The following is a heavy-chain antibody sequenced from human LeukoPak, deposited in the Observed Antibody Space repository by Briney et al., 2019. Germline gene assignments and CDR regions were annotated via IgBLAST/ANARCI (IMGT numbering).Heavy chain of an antibody. CDR2: IYYSGTT. Sequence: PSETLSLTCTVSGGSFSTFYWTWIRQPPGKGLEWIGSIYYSGTTNYNPSLKSRVTISVDTSKNQFFLMVSSVAAADTAVYYCARAYSSYPYYFDSWGQGTLVTVSS. CDR1: GGSFSTFY. J-gene: IGHJ4*02. D-gene: IGHD3-16*02. V-gene: IGHV4-59*01. CDR3: ARAYSSYPYYFDS.